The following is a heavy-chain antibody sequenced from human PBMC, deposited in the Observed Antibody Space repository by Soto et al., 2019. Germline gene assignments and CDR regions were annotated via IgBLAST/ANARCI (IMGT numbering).Heavy chain of an antibody. J-gene: IGHJ6*02. CDR3: AKAGSSSSQEHYYGMDV. Sequence: GGSLRLSCAASGFTFDDYTMHWVRQAPGKGLEWVSLISWDGGSTYYADSVKGRFTISRDNSKNSLYLQMNSLRTEDTALYYCAKAGSSSSQEHYYGMDVWGQGTTVTVSS. V-gene: IGHV3-43*01. D-gene: IGHD6-13*01. CDR2: ISWDGGST. CDR1: GFTFDDYT.